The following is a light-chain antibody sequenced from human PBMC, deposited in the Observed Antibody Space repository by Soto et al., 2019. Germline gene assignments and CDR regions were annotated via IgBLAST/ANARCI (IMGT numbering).Light chain of an antibody. Sequence: DIQMTQSPSSLSASVGDRVTLTCRASQGISNNLAWYQQRPGKIPKLLIFAASNLQSGVPSRFSGSGSGTDFTLTSSSLQPEDAADYHCQKYNNAPRTFGRGTKVEIK. CDR2: AAS. V-gene: IGKV1-27*01. CDR1: QGISNN. J-gene: IGKJ1*01. CDR3: QKYNNAPRT.